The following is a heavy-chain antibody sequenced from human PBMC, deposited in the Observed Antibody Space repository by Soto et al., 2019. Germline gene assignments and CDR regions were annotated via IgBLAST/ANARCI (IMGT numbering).Heavy chain of an antibody. Sequence: QVQLVQSGAEVKKPGASVKVSCKASGYTFTSYGISWVRQAPGKGLEWMGWISAYNGNTNYAQKLQGRVTMTTDTATSTAYMERKSLRPAVTAVYYCARERDIPGGYHLLYSGGTRNWFDPWGQGTLVTVSS. D-gene: IGHD2-2*02. CDR3: ARERDIPGGYHLLYSGGTRNWFDP. V-gene: IGHV1-18*01. J-gene: IGHJ5*02. CDR2: ISAYNGNT. CDR1: GYTFTSYG.